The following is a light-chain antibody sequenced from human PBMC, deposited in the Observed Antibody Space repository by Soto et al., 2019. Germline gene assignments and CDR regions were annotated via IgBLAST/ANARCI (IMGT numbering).Light chain of an antibody. Sequence: DIQMTQSPSSLSASVGDRVTITCRASQNVRNYLNWYQKKSGEAPNLLIFAASTLQSGVPSRFSGSRAETDFTLTISSLQPEDFATYYGQESYTRAFGQGTVVEI. CDR2: AAS. V-gene: IGKV1-39*01. CDR1: QNVRNY. CDR3: QESYTRA. J-gene: IGKJ1*01.